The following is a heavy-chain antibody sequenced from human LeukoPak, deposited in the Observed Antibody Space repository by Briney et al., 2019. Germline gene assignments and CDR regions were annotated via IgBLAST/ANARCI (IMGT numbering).Heavy chain of an antibody. CDR2: IYYSGST. J-gene: IGHJ6*02. CDR3: ARPLPSGYYYGMDV. CDR1: GGSISSGGYY. Sequence: PSETLSLTCTVSGGSISSGGYYWSWLRQHPGTGLEWIGYIYYSGSTYYNPSLKSRVTISVDTSKNQFSLKLSSVTAADTAVYYCARPLPSGYYYGMDVWGQGTTVTVSS. V-gene: IGHV4-31*03.